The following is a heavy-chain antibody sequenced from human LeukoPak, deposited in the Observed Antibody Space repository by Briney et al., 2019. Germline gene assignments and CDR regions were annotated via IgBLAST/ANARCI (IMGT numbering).Heavy chain of an antibody. CDR1: GYSISSGYY. Sequence: PSETLSLTCAVPGYSISSGYYWGWIRPPPGKGLEWIGSIYHSGSTYYNPSLKSRVTISVDTSKNQFSLKLSSVTAADTAVYYCARDSSSSYSDAFDIWGQGTMVTVSS. V-gene: IGHV4-38-2*01. CDR2: IYHSGST. J-gene: IGHJ3*02. D-gene: IGHD6-13*01. CDR3: ARDSSSSYSDAFDI.